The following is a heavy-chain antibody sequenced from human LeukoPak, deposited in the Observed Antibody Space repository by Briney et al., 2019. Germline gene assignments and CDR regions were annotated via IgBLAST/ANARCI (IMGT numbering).Heavy chain of an antibody. J-gene: IGHJ3*02. D-gene: IGHD3-22*01. CDR1: GFTFSSYW. CDR2: IKQDGSEK. V-gene: IGHV3-7*01. CDR3: AREITMIKRAFDI. Sequence: TGGPLRLSCAASGFTFSSYWMSWVRQAPGKGLEWVANIKQDGSEKYYVDSVKGRFTISRDNAKNSLYLQMNSLRAEDTAVYYCAREITMIKRAFDIWGHGTMVTVSS.